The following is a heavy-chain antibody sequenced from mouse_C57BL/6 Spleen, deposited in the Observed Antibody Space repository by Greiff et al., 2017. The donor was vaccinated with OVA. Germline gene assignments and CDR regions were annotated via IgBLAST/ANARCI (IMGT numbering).Heavy chain of an antibody. Sequence: EVHLVESGGGLVKPGGSLKLSCAASGFTFSDYGMHWVRQAPEKGLEWVAYISSGSSTIYYADTVKGRFTISRDNAKNTLFLQMTSLRSEDTAMYYCARLISTVVRTEYVDVWGTGTTVTVSS. CDR1: GFTFSDYG. D-gene: IGHD1-1*01. J-gene: IGHJ1*03. CDR2: ISSGSSTI. CDR3: ARLISTVVRTEYVDV. V-gene: IGHV5-17*01.